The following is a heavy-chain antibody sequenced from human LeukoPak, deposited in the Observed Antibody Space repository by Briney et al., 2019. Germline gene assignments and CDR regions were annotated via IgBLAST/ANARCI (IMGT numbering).Heavy chain of an antibody. D-gene: IGHD2-2*01. V-gene: IGHV4-39*02. CDR3: ARGPTYQPIDF. CDR2: IHYSETT. Sequence: SETLSLTCTVSGGSISSYYWGWIRQPPGKGLEWIASIHYSETTYYNPSLKSRVTISVDTSKNHFSLKLSSVTAADTAVYYCARGPTYQPIDFWGQGTLVTVSS. CDR1: GGSISSYY. J-gene: IGHJ4*02.